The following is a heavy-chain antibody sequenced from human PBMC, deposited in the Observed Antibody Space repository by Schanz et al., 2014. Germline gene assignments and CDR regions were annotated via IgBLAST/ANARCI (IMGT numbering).Heavy chain of an antibody. J-gene: IGHJ6*02. Sequence: VHLLESGGGLVQPGGSLRLSCAASGFTFSSYGMHWVRQAPGKGLEWVAVIWYDGSNKYYADSVKGRFTISRDNSKNTLFLQMNSLRVEDSAIYYCAKDGPGGSGSYSADGGMDVWGQGTTVTVSS. V-gene: IGHV3-33*06. CDR2: IWYDGSNK. CDR3: AKDGPGGSGSYSADGGMDV. CDR1: GFTFSSYG. D-gene: IGHD3-10*01.